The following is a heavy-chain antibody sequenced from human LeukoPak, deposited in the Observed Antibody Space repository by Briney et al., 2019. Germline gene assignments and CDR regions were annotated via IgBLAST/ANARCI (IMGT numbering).Heavy chain of an antibody. J-gene: IGHJ6*02. CDR1: GYTFTSYY. Sequence: ASVKVSCKASGYTFTSYYMHWVRQATGQGLEWMGWMNPNSGNTGYAQKFQGRVTMTRNTSISTAYMELSSLRSEDTAVYYCARAWDDYGDYYGMDVWGQGTTVTVSS. CDR3: ARAWDDYGDYYGMDV. D-gene: IGHD4-17*01. CDR2: MNPNSGNT. V-gene: IGHV1-8*02.